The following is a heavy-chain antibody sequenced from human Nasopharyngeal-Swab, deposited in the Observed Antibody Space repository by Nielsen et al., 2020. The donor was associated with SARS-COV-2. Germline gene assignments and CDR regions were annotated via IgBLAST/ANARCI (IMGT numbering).Heavy chain of an antibody. CDR1: GFTFSAYG. CDR2: IYPGGST. CDR3: ARVLDGYNGFDY. V-gene: IGHV3-53*01. D-gene: IGHD5-24*01. J-gene: IGHJ4*02. Sequence: GGSLRPSCAASGFTFSAYGMNWVRQAPGKGLEWVSIIYPGGSTYYADSVKGRFTISRDSSRNTLYLQMNSLTAEDTAVYYCARVLDGYNGFDYWGQGTLVTVSS.